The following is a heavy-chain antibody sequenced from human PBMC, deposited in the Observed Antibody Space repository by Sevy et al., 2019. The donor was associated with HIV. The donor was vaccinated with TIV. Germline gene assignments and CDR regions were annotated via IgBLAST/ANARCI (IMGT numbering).Heavy chain of an antibody. CDR1: GYTFTSYG. Sequence: ASVKVSCKASGYTFTSYGMNWVRQAPGQGLEWMGWINTNTGNPTYAQGFTGRFVFSLDTSVSTAYLQISSLKAEDTAVYYCARTSRGIVVIPAAQHYYGMDVWGQWTTVTVSS. D-gene: IGHD2-2*01. CDR3: ARTSRGIVVIPAAQHYYGMDV. V-gene: IGHV7-4-1*02. J-gene: IGHJ6*02. CDR2: INTNTGNP.